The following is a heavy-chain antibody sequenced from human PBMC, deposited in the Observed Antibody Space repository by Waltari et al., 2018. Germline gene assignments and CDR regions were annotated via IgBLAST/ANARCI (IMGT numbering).Heavy chain of an antibody. Sequence: QVQLVQSGAEVKKPVASVKVSCKASGYTFTSSDLNWVRHATGHAPEWMGWMNPNSGNTGYAQKFQGRVTITRNTSISTAYMELSSLRSEDTAVYYCARGGVAQMDLWFDPWGQGTLVTVSS. V-gene: IGHV1-8*03. CDR1: GYTFTSSD. CDR3: ARGGVAQMDLWFDP. CDR2: MNPNSGNT. D-gene: IGHD2-8*01. J-gene: IGHJ5*02.